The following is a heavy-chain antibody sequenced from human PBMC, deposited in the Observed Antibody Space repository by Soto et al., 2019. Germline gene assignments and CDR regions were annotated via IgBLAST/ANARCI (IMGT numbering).Heavy chain of an antibody. V-gene: IGHV3-48*01. J-gene: IGHJ4*02. D-gene: IGHD3-10*01. CDR3: ARDRGVREFDY. CDR2: ISSSSSTI. CDR1: GFTFSSYS. Sequence: EVQLVESGGGLVQPGGSLRLSCAASGFTFSSYSMNWVRQAPGKGLEWVSYISSSSSTIYYADSVKGRFTISRDNAKNSLYLQMNSLRAEDTAVYYFARDRGVREFDYWGQGTLVTVSS.